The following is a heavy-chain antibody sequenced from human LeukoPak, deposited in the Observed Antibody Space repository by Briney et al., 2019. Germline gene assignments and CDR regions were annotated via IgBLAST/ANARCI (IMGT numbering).Heavy chain of an antibody. Sequence: GGSLRLSCAASGFTFSTYWMAWVRQAPGKGLEWVANIKGDESAKHQADSVKGRFTISRDNAQNSVYLQMSSLRGEDMAVYYCARDVGGSLDYWGQGTLVTVSS. CDR3: ARDVGGSLDY. V-gene: IGHV3-7*01. D-gene: IGHD1-26*01. CDR2: IKGDESAK. CDR1: GFTFSTYW. J-gene: IGHJ4*02.